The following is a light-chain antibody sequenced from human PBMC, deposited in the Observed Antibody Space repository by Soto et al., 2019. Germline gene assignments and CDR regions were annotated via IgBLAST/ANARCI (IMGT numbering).Light chain of an antibody. Sequence: QSVLTQPPSASGTPGQRVTISCSGSSSNIGSNTVNWYQHLPRTAPKLLISDNNQRPSGVPDRFSGSKSGTSASLAISGLQSEDEADYYCAAWDDSLNGVVFGGGTKLTVL. J-gene: IGLJ2*01. CDR3: AAWDDSLNGVV. CDR2: DNN. CDR1: SSNIGSNT. V-gene: IGLV1-44*01.